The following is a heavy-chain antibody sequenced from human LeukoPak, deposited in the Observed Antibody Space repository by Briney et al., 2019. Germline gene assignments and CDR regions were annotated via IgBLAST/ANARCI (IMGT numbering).Heavy chain of an antibody. CDR2: IQDDESNK. CDR3: AKQMVERPHYYYMDV. CDR1: GFISGSFG. J-gene: IGHJ6*03. D-gene: IGHD2-15*01. Sequence: PGGSLRLSCAASGFISGSFGMHWVRQAPGKGLEWVAFIQDDESNKLYADSVKGRFTISRDNSKNTLFLQMNSLRPEDTALYYCAKQMVERPHYYYMDVWGKGTTVTVSS. V-gene: IGHV3-30*02.